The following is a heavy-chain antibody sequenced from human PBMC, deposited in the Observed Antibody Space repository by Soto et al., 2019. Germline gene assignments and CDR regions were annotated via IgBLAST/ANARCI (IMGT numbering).Heavy chain of an antibody. D-gene: IGHD6-13*01. J-gene: IGHJ4*02. V-gene: IGHV3-33*01. Sequence: QVQLVESGGGVVQPERSLRLSCVASRFTFSDYGMHWVRQAPGKGLEWVAVIWHDGLKKDYVDSVKGRFTVSRDNAKNALYLQMNSLRVEATATYCCARDRGAGAPIDFWGQGTLVTVSS. CDR3: ARDRGAGAPIDF. CDR2: IWHDGLKK. CDR1: RFTFSDYG.